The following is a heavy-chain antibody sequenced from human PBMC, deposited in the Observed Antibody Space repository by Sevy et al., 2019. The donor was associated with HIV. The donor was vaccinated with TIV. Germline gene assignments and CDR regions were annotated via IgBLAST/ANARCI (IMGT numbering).Heavy chain of an antibody. CDR2: ISRRSTTI. CDR1: GFPFSDYN. D-gene: IGHD3-16*01. J-gene: IGHJ4*02. Sequence: GGSLRLSCAASGFPFSDYNMNWVRKTPGRGLEGVTYISRRSTTIYYVDSVKGPFTISRDNDQSSLYLQMNALRDEDTAVYYCARETPISAYNDFWGQGTLVTVSS. V-gene: IGHV3-48*02. CDR3: ARETPISAYNDF.